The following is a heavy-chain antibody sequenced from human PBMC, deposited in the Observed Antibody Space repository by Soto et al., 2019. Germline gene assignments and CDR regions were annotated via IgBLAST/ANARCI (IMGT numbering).Heavy chain of an antibody. Sequence: ASVKVSCKASGYTFTSYGISWVRQAPGQGLEWMGWISAYNGNTNYAQKLQGRVTMTTDTSTSTAYMELRSLRSDDTAVYYCARENLEXFWRGGQRNSYYYYGMDVWGQGTTVTVS. CDR2: ISAYNGNT. J-gene: IGHJ6*02. V-gene: IGHV1-18*01. CDR1: GYTFTSYG. D-gene: IGHD3-3*01. CDR3: ARENLEXFWRGGQRNSYYYYGMDV.